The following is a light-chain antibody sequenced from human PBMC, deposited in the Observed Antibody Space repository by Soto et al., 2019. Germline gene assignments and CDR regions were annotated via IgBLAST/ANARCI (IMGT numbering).Light chain of an antibody. CDR3: QQYGSSPT. CDR1: QSVSSSN. CDR2: GAS. Sequence: EIVMTQSPATLSVSPGARGTLSCRASQSVSSSNVAWYQQKSGQAPRLLIYGASSRATGIPDRFSGSGSGTDFTLTISRLEPEDFAVYYCQQYGSSPTFGQGTK. J-gene: IGKJ1*01. V-gene: IGKV3-20*01.